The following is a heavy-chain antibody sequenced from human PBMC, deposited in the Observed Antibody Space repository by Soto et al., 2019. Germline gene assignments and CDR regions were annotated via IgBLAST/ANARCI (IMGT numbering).Heavy chain of an antibody. D-gene: IGHD2-15*01. CDR3: ARVYCSGGSCYSGYFDY. CDR2: ISSSSSYI. Sequence: GGSLRLSCAASGFTFSSYSMNWVRQAPGKGLEWVSSISSSSSYIYYADPVKGRFTISRDNAKNSLYLQMNSLRAEDTAVYYCARVYCSGGSCYSGYFDYWGQGTLVTVSS. CDR1: GFTFSSYS. V-gene: IGHV3-21*01. J-gene: IGHJ4*02.